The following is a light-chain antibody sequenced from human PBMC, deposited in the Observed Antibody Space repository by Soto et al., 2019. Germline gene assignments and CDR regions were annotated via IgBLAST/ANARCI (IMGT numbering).Light chain of an antibody. V-gene: IGKV4-1*01. CDR3: QQYDNTPYT. Sequence: DIVMTPSPDFLAVSLGERATITCTSSQTVLYRSRNKSYLAWYQQRPEQPPRLLIYWASTRQAGVPDRFVGSGAETDFPLSVSSRQAGDEAVYHCQQYDNTPYTFGQGTKLESK. J-gene: IGKJ2*01. CDR1: QTVLYRSRNKSY. CDR2: WAS.